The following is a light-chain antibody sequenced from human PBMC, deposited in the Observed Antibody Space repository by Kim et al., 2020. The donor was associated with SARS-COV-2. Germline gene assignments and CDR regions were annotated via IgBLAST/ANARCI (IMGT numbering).Light chain of an antibody. CDR2: DVT. CDR1: SSDVGTYNY. CDR3: SSYTASSTVV. Sequence: QSALTQPASVSGSPGQSITISCTGTSSDVGTYNYVSWYQQHPGNAPQLLIYDVTNRPSGISNRFSASKSGNTASLTISGLQAEDEADYYCSSYTASSTVVFGGGTQLTVL. J-gene: IGLJ3*02. V-gene: IGLV2-14*03.